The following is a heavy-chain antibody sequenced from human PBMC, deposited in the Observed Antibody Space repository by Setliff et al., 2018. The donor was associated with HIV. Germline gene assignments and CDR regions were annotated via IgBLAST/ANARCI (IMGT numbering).Heavy chain of an antibody. V-gene: IGHV3-23*01. CDR2: IGGSGGST. Sequence: PGGSLRLSCAASGFPVSNNYAMCWVRQAPGKGLEWVSAIGGSGGSTYYADSMKGRFTVSRENPKNTLYLEMDSLRAEDTAVYYCAKDRGHNFWSGYSDYWGQATLVTVSS. D-gene: IGHD3-3*01. J-gene: IGHJ4*02. CDR1: GFPVSNNYA. CDR3: AKDRGHNFWSGYSDY.